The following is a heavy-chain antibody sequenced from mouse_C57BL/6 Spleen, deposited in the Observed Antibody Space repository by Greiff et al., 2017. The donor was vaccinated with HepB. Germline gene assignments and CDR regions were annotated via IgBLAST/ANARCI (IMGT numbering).Heavy chain of an antibody. J-gene: IGHJ2*01. CDR2: IDPNSGGT. CDR1: GYTFTSYW. Sequence: VKLQESGAELVKPGASVKLSCKASGYTFTSYWMHWVKQRPGRGLEWIGRIDPNSGGTKYNEKFKSKATLTVDKPSSTAYMQLSSLTSEDSAVYYCAREKLPPEGYYFDYWGQGTTLTVSS. CDR3: AREKLPPEGYYFDY. V-gene: IGHV1-72*01.